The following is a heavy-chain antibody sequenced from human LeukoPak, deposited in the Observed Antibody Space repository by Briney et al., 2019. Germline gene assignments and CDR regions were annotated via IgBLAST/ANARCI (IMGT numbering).Heavy chain of an antibody. J-gene: IGHJ2*01. CDR1: GGSLSSGGYY. CDR2: IYYSGST. Sequence: PSETLSLTCTVSGGSLSSGGYYWSWIRQHPGKGLEWIGYIYYSGSTYYNPSLQSRVTISMDTSKNQFSLNLSSVTAADTAVYYCARRAPSAGYFDLWGRGTLVTVSS. CDR3: ARRAPSAGYFDL. V-gene: IGHV4-31*03.